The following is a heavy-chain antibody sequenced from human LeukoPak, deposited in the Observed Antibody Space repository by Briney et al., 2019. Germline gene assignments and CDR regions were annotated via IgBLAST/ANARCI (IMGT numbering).Heavy chain of an antibody. D-gene: IGHD6-19*01. J-gene: IGHJ6*03. CDR1: GYTFTSYG. Sequence: ASVKVSCKASGYTFTSYGISWVRQAPGQGLEWMGWISAYNGNTNYAQKLQGRVTMTTDTSTSAAYMELRSLRSDDTAVYYCARVGDIRIPGIAVAGYYYYMDVWGKGTTVTVSS. CDR3: ARVGDIRIPGIAVAGYYYYMDV. V-gene: IGHV1-18*01. CDR2: ISAYNGNT.